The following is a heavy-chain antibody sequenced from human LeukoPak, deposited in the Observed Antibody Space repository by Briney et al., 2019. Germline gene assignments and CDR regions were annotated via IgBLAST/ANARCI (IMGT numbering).Heavy chain of an antibody. CDR1: GGTFSSYA. Sequence: VASVKVSCKASGGTFSSYAISWVRQAPGRGLEWMGGIIPIFGTANYAQKFQGRVTITTDESTSTAYMELSSLRSEDTAVYYCASFCSGGSCYSNPVDYWGQGTLVTVSS. J-gene: IGHJ4*02. V-gene: IGHV1-69*05. CDR2: IIPIFGTA. D-gene: IGHD2-15*01. CDR3: ASFCSGGSCYSNPVDY.